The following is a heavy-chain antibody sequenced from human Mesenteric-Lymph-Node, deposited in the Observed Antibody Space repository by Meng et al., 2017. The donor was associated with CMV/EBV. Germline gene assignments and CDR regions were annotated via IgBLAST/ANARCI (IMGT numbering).Heavy chain of an antibody. V-gene: IGHV1-8*01. CDR2: MNPNSGNT. CDR3: ARLGLWSGYNN. Sequence: ASVKVSCKASGYTFTSYDINWVRQATGQGLEWMGWMNPNSGNTGYAQKFQGRITMTRNTSISTAYMELSSLTSEDTAIYYCARLGLWSGYNNWGQGTLVTVSS. CDR1: GYTFTSYD. D-gene: IGHD3-3*01. J-gene: IGHJ4*02.